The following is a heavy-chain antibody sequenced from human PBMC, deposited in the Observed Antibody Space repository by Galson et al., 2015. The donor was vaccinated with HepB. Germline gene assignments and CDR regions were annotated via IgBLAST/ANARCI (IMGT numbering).Heavy chain of an antibody. Sequence: SLRLSCAASGFTFSKAWMSWVRQTPGKGLEWVGRIKDITDGGTTDYAAPVKGGFTVSRDDSINTLYLHMNSLQTEDTAVYYCTTVDWTYKRSGYFDFWGQGTLVTVSS. CDR1: GFTFSKAW. CDR2: IKDITDGGTT. J-gene: IGHJ4*02. D-gene: IGHD1-7*01. CDR3: TTVDWTYKRSGYFDF. V-gene: IGHV3-15*01.